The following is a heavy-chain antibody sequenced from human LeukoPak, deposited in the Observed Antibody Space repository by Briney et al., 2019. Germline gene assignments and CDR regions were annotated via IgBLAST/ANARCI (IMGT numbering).Heavy chain of an antibody. CDR3: ARASITIFCVVTFLYYYYMDV. V-gene: IGHV1-69*01. CDR2: IIPIFGTA. J-gene: IGHJ6*03. Sequence: SVKVSCKASGGIFSSYAISWVRQAPGQGLEWMGGIIPIFGTANYAQKFQGRVTITADESTSTAYMELSSLRSEDTAVYYCARASITIFCVVTFLYYYYMDVWGKGTTVTVSS. D-gene: IGHD3-3*01. CDR1: GGIFSSYA.